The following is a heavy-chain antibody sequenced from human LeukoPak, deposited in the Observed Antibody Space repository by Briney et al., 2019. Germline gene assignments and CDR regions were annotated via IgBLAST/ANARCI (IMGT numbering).Heavy chain of an antibody. D-gene: IGHD2-15*01. Sequence: PSETLSLTCAVYGGSFSGYYWSWIRQPPGKGLEWIGEINHSGSTNYNPSLKSRVTISVDTSKNQFSLKLSSVTAADTAVYYCARDRRGYCSGGSCYFSWFDPWGQGTLVTVSS. J-gene: IGHJ5*02. V-gene: IGHV4-34*01. CDR2: INHSGST. CDR1: GGSFSGYY. CDR3: ARDRRGYCSGGSCYFSWFDP.